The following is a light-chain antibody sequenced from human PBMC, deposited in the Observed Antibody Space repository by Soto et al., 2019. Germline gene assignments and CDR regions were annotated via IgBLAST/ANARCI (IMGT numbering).Light chain of an antibody. CDR2: AAS. J-gene: IGKJ5*01. CDR3: QQYGRPPRAT. CDR1: QTINSN. Sequence: EIVMTQSPATLSLSPGERATLSCRASQTINSNLAWYQQKPGQAPRLLIYAASRRATGIPDRFSGSGSGTDFTLIISRLEPEDFAVYYCQQYGRPPRATFGQGTRLEIK. V-gene: IGKV3-20*01.